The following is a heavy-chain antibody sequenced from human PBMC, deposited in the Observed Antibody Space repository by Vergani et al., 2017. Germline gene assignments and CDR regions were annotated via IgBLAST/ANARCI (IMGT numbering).Heavy chain of an antibody. CDR3: ARGYYYDNSGDRNVLDI. Sequence: QLQLQESGSGLVKPSETLSLTCSVSGGSMSGYYWSWIRQPPGKELEWIGYMYHSGSTNYNPSLETRVTISGDTSKNQFSLKLNSVTAADTAVYYCARGYYYDNSGDRNVLDIWGQGTVVTVSS. J-gene: IGHJ3*02. D-gene: IGHD3-22*01. CDR1: GGSMSGYY. V-gene: IGHV4-59*01. CDR2: MYHSGST.